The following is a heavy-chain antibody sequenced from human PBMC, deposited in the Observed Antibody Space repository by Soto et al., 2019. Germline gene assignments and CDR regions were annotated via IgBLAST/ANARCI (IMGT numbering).Heavy chain of an antibody. Sequence: QLQLQASGPGLVKPSETLSLTCTVSGGSISSSSYYWGWIRQPPGKGLEWIGTIYYSRSTYYNPSLKSRVPISVDTSKNQFSLKLSSVTAADTAVYYCARRGSSSWYGYWGQGTLGTVSS. J-gene: IGHJ4*02. CDR2: IYYSRST. CDR3: ARRGSSSWYGY. D-gene: IGHD6-13*01. V-gene: IGHV4-39*01. CDR1: GGSISSSSYY.